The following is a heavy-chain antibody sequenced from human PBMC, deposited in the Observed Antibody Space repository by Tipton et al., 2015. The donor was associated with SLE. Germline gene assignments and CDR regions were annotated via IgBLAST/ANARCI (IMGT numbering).Heavy chain of an antibody. CDR2: MYNSGNT. Sequence: TLSLTCAVSGQSITSGHYWGWIRQPPGKGLEWIASMYNSGNTSYNPSLKSRITISLDTSKNQFSLKLTSMTAADTAVYYCARYTVGTMEDPWGQGILVTVSS. D-gene: IGHD4-11*01. CDR3: ARYTVGTMEDP. CDR1: GQSITSGHY. J-gene: IGHJ5*02. V-gene: IGHV4-38-2*01.